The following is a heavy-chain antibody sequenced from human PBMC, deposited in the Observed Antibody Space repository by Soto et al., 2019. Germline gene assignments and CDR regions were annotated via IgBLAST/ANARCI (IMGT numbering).Heavy chain of an antibody. CDR2: IYYGGST. CDR3: ARDEAAAGMIDY. Sequence: PSETLSLTCTVSGGSISSSAYYWGWIRQPPGKGLEWIGTIYYGGSTNYNPSLKSRVTISVDTSKNQFSLKLSSVTAADTAVYYCARDEAAAGMIDYWGQGTLVTVSS. CDR1: GGSISSSAYY. D-gene: IGHD6-13*01. V-gene: IGHV4-39*07. J-gene: IGHJ4*02.